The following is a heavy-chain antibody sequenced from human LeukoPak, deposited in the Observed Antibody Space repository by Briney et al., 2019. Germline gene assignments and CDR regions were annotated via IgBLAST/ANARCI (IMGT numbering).Heavy chain of an antibody. V-gene: IGHV1-2*02. CDR1: GYTFIGYY. Sequence: ASVKVSCKASGYTFIGYYMYWVRQAPGQGLEWMGWINPNSGGTNYAQKFQGRVTMTRDTSISTAYMELSRLRSDDTAVYYCARDLYSSNLDYWGQGTLVTVSS. D-gene: IGHD6-13*01. CDR2: INPNSGGT. CDR3: ARDLYSSNLDY. J-gene: IGHJ4*02.